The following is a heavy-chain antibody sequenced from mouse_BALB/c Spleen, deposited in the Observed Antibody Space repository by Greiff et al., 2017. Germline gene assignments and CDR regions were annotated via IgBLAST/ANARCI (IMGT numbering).Heavy chain of an antibody. V-gene: IGHV5-6-3*01. CDR3: ARDTGYYFDY. Sequence: EVHLVESGGGLVQPGGSLKLSCAASGFTFSSYGMSWVRQTPDKRLELVATINSNGGSTYYPDSVKGRFTISRDNAKNTLYLQMSSLKSEDTAMYYCARDTGYYFDYWGQGTTLTVSS. CDR1: GFTFSSYG. J-gene: IGHJ2*01. CDR2: INSNGGST.